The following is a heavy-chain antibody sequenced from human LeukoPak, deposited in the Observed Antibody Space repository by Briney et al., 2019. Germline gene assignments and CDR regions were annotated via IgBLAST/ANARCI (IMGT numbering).Heavy chain of an antibody. J-gene: IGHJ4*02. CDR3: ARGLWDSSGYDY. D-gene: IGHD3-22*01. Sequence: PSGTLSLTCAVSGGSISSSNWWSWVRQPPGKGLEWIGEINHSGSTNYNPSLKSRVTISVDTSKNQFSLKLSSVTAADTAVYYCARGLWDSSGYDYWGQGTLVTVSS. CDR2: INHSGST. CDR1: GGSISSSNW. V-gene: IGHV4-4*02.